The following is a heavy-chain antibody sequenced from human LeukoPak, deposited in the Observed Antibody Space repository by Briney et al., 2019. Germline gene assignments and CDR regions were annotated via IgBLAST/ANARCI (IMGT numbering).Heavy chain of an antibody. D-gene: IGHD3-9*01. CDR2: ISYDGSNK. Sequence: GSSLRLSCAASGFTFSSYAMHWVRQAPGKGLEWVAVISYDGSNKYYADSVKGRFTISRDNSKNTLYLQMNSLRAEDTAVYYCARDRAYYDILTGYYPHYYYYYYMDVWGKGTTVTVSS. V-gene: IGHV3-30*04. J-gene: IGHJ6*03. CDR3: ARDRAYYDILTGYYPHYYYYYYMDV. CDR1: GFTFSSYA.